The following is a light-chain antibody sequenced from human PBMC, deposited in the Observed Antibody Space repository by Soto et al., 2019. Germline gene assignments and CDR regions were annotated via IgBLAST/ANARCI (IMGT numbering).Light chain of an antibody. Sequence: DIQMTQSPSSLSASEGDRVTITCRASQSISPRLAWYQQRRGKAPKVLISEASTLESGVPSRFSGSGSGTEFTLTISSLQPDDVATYCCHHSLGTFGQGTKVEIK. J-gene: IGKJ1*01. CDR2: EAS. CDR1: QSISPR. V-gene: IGKV1-5*01. CDR3: HHSLGT.